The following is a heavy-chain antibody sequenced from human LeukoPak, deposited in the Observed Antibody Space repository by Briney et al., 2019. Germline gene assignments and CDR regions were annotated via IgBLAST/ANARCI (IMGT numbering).Heavy chain of an antibody. CDR1: GFTFSSYA. D-gene: IGHD3-10*01. CDR2: ISGSGGST. J-gene: IGHJ3*02. CDR3: ARARGFDI. V-gene: IGHV3-23*01. Sequence: GGSLRLSCAASGFTFSSYAMSWVRQAPGKGLEWVSAISGSGGSTYYADSVKGRFTISRDNAKNSLYLQMNSLRDEDTAVYYCARARGFDIWGQGTMVTVSS.